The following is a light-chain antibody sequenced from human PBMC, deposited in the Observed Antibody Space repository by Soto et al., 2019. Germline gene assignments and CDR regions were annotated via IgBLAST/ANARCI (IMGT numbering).Light chain of an antibody. J-gene: IGKJ1*01. Sequence: EIVLTQSPGTLSLSPGERATLSCRASQSVSSAYLAWYQHKPGQPPTLLIYAASSRVTGIPDRFSGSGSGTEFTLTISRLEPEDFEVYYCQQYGSSSTWTFGQGTKVEIK. CDR2: AAS. CDR1: QSVSSAY. V-gene: IGKV3-20*01. CDR3: QQYGSSSTWT.